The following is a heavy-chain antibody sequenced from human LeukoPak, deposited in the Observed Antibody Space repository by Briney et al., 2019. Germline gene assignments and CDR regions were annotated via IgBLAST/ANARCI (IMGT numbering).Heavy chain of an antibody. V-gene: IGHV4-39*07. CDR2: IYYSGST. CDR3: ARDRGELLYNWFDP. CDR1: GGSISSTSYY. Sequence: PSETLSLTCTVSGGSISSTSYYWGWIRQPPGKGLEWIGSIYYSGSTYYNPSLKSRVTMSVDTSKNQFSLKLSSVTAADTAVYYCARDRGELLYNWFDPWGRGTLVTVSS. J-gene: IGHJ5*02. D-gene: IGHD3-10*01.